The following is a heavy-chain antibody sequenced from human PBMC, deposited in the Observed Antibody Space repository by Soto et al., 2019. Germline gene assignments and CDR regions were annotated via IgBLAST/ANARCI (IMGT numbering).Heavy chain of an antibody. J-gene: IGHJ6*02. CDR3: ARAAAAGSYYGMDV. CDR2: IYYSGST. Sequence: PSETLSLTCTVSGGSVSSGSYYWSWIRQPPWKGLEWIGYIYYSGSTNYNPSLKSRVTISVDTSKNQFSLKLSSVTAADTAVYYCARAAAAGSYYGMDVWGQGTTVTVSS. D-gene: IGHD6-13*01. V-gene: IGHV4-61*01. CDR1: GGSVSSGSYY.